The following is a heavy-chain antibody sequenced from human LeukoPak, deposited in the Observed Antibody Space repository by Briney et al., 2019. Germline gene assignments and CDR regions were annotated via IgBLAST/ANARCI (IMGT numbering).Heavy chain of an antibody. CDR1: GFTFSSYW. D-gene: IGHD1/OR15-1a*01. CDR2: IKQDGSEK. CDR3: ARVEAPIEEHGAPPMNWYFDL. Sequence: GGSLRLSCAAYGFTFSSYWMSWVRQAPGKGLEWVANIKQDGSEKYYVDSVKGRFTISRDNAKNSLYLQMNSLRAEDTAVYYCARVEAPIEEHGAPPMNWYFDLWGRGTLVTVSS. J-gene: IGHJ2*01. V-gene: IGHV3-7*01.